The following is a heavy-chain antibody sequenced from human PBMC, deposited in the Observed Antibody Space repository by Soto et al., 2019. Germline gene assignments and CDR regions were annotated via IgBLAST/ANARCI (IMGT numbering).Heavy chain of an antibody. D-gene: IGHD3-3*02. Sequence: QVQLVQSGAEVKKPGSPVKVSCKASGGTFSSYAISWVRQAPGQGLEWMGGIIPIFGTANYAQKFQGRVTITADESTSTAYMELSSLRSEDTAVYYCARARDPFLEWLPFDDWGQGTLVTVSS. CDR2: IIPIFGTA. J-gene: IGHJ4*02. V-gene: IGHV1-69*12. CDR1: GGTFSSYA. CDR3: ARARDPFLEWLPFDD.